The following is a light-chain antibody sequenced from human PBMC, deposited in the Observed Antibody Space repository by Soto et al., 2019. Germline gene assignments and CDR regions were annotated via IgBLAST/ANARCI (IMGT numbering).Light chain of an antibody. CDR2: DAS. Sequence: DIQMTQSPSSLSASVGDRVTITCQASQAISNYLNWYQQKLGKAPRLLIYDASNLETGVSSRFSGSGSGTDFTFTISGLQPEDTATYYCQQYDNLVTFGGGTKVEIK. CDR3: QQYDNLVT. J-gene: IGKJ4*01. V-gene: IGKV1-33*01. CDR1: QAISNY.